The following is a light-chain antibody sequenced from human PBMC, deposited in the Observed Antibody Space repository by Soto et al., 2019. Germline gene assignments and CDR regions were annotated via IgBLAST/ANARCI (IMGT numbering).Light chain of an antibody. CDR2: VAT. CDR1: QSVTSSF. V-gene: IGKV3-20*01. J-gene: IGKJ1*01. Sequence: EIVLTQSPGTLSLSPGDRATLSCRASQSVTSSFLVWYQQKPGQAPRLLIYVATIRATGIPDRFSGSGSGSDFTLTILRLEPEEFAGYYCQQSGRSPGTFGQGTKLEVK. CDR3: QQSGRSPGT.